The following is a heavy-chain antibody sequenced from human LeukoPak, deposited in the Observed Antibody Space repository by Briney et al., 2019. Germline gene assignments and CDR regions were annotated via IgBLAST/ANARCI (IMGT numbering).Heavy chain of an antibody. D-gene: IGHD5-18*01. CDR1: GFTVSSNY. V-gene: IGHV3-53*01. J-gene: IGHJ4*02. Sequence: GGSLRLSCAASGFTVSSNYMSWVRQAPGKGLEGVSVIYSGGSTYYADCVKGRFTISRDNSKNTLYLQMNSLRAEDTAVYYCARDKGGWIQLSVFDYWGQGTLVTVSS. CDR2: IYSGGST. CDR3: ARDKGGWIQLSVFDY.